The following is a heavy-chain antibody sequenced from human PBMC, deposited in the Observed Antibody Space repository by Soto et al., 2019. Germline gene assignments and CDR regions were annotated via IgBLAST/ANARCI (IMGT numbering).Heavy chain of an antibody. CDR3: ARLSPFDY. J-gene: IGHJ4*02. CDR1: GGSINSSNFY. CDR2: ISYNGST. Sequence: QLQLQESGPGLVKPSETLSLTCSVSGGSINSSNFYWGWIRQPPGKGLEWIGTISYNGSTYNKPSLKSRVTISVDTSKNHFSLSLTSVTAADTAMYYCARLSPFDYWGQGALVTGSS. V-gene: IGHV4-39*01.